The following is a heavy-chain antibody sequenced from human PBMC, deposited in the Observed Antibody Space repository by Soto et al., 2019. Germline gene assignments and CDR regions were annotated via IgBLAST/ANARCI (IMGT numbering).Heavy chain of an antibody. J-gene: IGHJ3*02. Sequence: GASVKVSCKASGGTFSSYTISWVRQAPGQGLEWMGRIIPILGIANYAQKFQGRVTITADKSTSTAYMELSSLRSEDTAVYYCARSDIVVVVAAAFDIWGQGTMVTVSS. V-gene: IGHV1-69*02. CDR3: ARSDIVVVVAAAFDI. CDR1: GGTFSSYT. CDR2: IIPILGIA. D-gene: IGHD2-15*01.